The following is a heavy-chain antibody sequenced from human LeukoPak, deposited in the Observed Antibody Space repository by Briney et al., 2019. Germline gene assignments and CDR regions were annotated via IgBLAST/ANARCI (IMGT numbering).Heavy chain of an antibody. CDR2: INHSGST. J-gene: IGHJ4*02. CDR3: ARGRPWGRYCGSTSCPRTYLDY. CDR1: GGSFSGYY. Sequence: SETLSLTCAVYGGSFSGYYWSWIRQPPGKGLEWIGEINHSGSTNYNPSLKSRVTISVDTSKNQFSLRLSSVTAADTAVYYCARGRPWGRYCGSTSCPRTYLDYWGQGTLVTVSS. V-gene: IGHV4-34*01. D-gene: IGHD2-2*01.